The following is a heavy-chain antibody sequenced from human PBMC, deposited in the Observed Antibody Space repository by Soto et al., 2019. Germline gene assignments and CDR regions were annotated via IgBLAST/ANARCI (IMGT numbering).Heavy chain of an antibody. D-gene: IGHD1-1*01. CDR2: ISAYNGNT. Sequence: ASVKVSCKASGYTFTSYGISWVRQAPGQGLEWMGWISAYNGNTNYAQELQGRVTMTTDTSTSTAYMELRSLRSDDTAVYYCARDTLLQREHDYWGQGIMVTVSA. J-gene: IGHJ4*02. V-gene: IGHV1-18*04. CDR3: ARDTLLQREHDY. CDR1: GYTFTSYG.